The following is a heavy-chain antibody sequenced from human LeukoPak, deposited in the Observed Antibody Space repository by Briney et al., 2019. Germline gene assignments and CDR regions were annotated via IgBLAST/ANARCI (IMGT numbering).Heavy chain of an antibody. V-gene: IGHV3-7*03. D-gene: IGHD6-19*01. J-gene: IGHJ4*02. CDR1: RFTFSRYW. CDR2: IKQEGGEK. Sequence: SRXLSCAASRFTFSRYWMSWVGQAPGKGVEGGANIKQEGGEKYYVGSVKGRFTISRDNAKNSLYLQMNSLRAEDTAVYYCARDDSSGWYYFDYWGQGTLVTVSS. CDR3: ARDDSSGWYYFDY.